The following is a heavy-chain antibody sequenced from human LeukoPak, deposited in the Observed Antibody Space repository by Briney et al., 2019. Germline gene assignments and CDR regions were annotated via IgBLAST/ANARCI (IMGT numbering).Heavy chain of an antibody. CDR1: GGSISSHY. D-gene: IGHD4-17*01. CDR2: ISYIGST. CDR3: ARDLVTVTKGFDI. V-gene: IGHV4-59*11. J-gene: IGHJ3*02. Sequence: SETLSLTCTVSGGSISSHYWSWIRQPPGKGLEWIGYISYIGSTNYNPSLKSRVTISIDTSKNQFSLKLSSVTAADTAVYYCARDLVTVTKGFDIWGQGTMVSVSS.